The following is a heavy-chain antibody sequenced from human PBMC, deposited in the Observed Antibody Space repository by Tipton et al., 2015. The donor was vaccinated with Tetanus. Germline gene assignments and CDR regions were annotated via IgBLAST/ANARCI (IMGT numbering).Heavy chain of an antibody. CDR1: GGSISSYY. CDR2: IYYSGST. Sequence: TLSLTCTVSGGSISSYYWSWIRQPPGKGLEWIGYIYYSGSTHYNPSLKSRVTISVDTSKNQFSLKLSSVTAADTAVYYCARVGLVMAARRRNWFDPWGQGTLVTVSS. V-gene: IGHV4-59*01. D-gene: IGHD6-6*01. CDR3: ARVGLVMAARRRNWFDP. J-gene: IGHJ5*02.